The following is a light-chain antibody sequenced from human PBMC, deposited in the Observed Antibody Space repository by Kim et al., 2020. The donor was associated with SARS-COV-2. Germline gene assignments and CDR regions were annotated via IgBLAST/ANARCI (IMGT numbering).Light chain of an antibody. CDR2: YDS. J-gene: IGLJ2*01. V-gene: IGLV3-21*04. Sequence: APGKTARITCGGNNIGSKSVLWYQQKPGQAPVLVIYYDSDRPSGIPERFSGSNSGNTATLTISRVEAGDEADYYCQVWDSRSDHVVFGGGTQLTVL. CDR1: NIGSKS. CDR3: QVWDSRSDHVV.